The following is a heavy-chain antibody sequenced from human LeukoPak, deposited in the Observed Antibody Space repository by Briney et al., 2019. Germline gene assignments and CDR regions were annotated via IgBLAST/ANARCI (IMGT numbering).Heavy chain of an antibody. V-gene: IGHV1-3*01. CDR2: INAGNGNT. CDR3: ARVLRYFDWYSNAFDI. Sequence: ASVKVSCKASGYTFTSYAMHWVRRAPGQRLEWMGWINAGNGNTKCSQKFQGRVTITRDTSASTAYMELSSLRSEDTAVYYCARVLRYFDWYSNAFDIWGQGTMVTVSS. J-gene: IGHJ3*02. CDR1: GYTFTSYA. D-gene: IGHD3-9*01.